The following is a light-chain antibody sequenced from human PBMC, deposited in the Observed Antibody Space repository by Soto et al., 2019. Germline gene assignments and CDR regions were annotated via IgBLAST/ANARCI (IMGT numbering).Light chain of an antibody. Sequence: DIQMTQSPTTLSASVGDRVTITCRASQIVSNVLAWFQQKPGKGPELLIYDVSNLQSGVPSRFSGSGSGTEFTLTISSLQPDDFAVYYCQQYYRYPWTFXQGTKLDIK. J-gene: IGKJ1*01. V-gene: IGKV1-5*01. CDR2: DVS. CDR1: QIVSNV. CDR3: QQYYRYPWT.